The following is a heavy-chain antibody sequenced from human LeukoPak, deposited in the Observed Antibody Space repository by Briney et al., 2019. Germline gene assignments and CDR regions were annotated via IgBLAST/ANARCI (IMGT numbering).Heavy chain of an antibody. Sequence: PGGSLRLSCAASGFTFSGYAMSWVRQPPGKGLVWIASIYYSGSTHYNPSLKSRVTISVDTSRNQFSLKLSSVTAADTAVYYCARQGLIVRAGEGDFDYWGQGTLVTVSS. CDR2: IYYSGST. CDR1: GFTFSGYA. V-gene: IGHV4-39*01. J-gene: IGHJ4*02. CDR3: ARQGLIVRAGEGDFDY. D-gene: IGHD1-26*01.